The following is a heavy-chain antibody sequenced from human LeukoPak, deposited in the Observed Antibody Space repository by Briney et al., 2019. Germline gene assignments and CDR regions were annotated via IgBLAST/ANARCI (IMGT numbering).Heavy chain of an antibody. V-gene: IGHV3-30*04. CDR3: ARAAAITMVRGVITDYYYMDV. CDR1: GFTFRNYM. D-gene: IGHD3-10*01. Sequence: GGSLRLSCAASGFTFRNYMMHWVRQAPGKGLDWVAVILEDGSIQHYADSVKGRFTISRDNAKNSLYLQMNSLRAEDTAVYYCARAAAITMVRGVITDYYYMDVWGKGTTVTISS. CDR2: ILEDGSIQ. J-gene: IGHJ6*03.